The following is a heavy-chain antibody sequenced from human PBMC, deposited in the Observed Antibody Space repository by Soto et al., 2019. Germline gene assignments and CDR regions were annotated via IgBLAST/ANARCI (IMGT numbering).Heavy chain of an antibody. D-gene: IGHD2-15*01. CDR3: QREVAVLVGATPYAMDV. V-gene: IGHV3-48*02. CDR2: ISRSSSTI. CDR1: GFTFSSYS. J-gene: IGHJ6*02. Sequence: GGSLRLSCAASGFTFSSYSMNWVRQAPGKGLEWVSYISRSSSTIYHADSVKGRFTLSRDNAKDSLYRQMNSLSDEDTAVYYCQREVAVLVGATPYAMDVCGQGTILTVSS.